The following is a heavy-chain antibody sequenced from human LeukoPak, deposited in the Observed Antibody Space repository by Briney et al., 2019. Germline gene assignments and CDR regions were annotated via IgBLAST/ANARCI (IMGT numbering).Heavy chain of an antibody. CDR2: IYSSGSA. D-gene: IGHD3-22*01. V-gene: IGHV4-59*08. CDR1: GASINNNF. J-gene: IGHJ4*01. CDR3: ARHRDYYDT. Sequence: KTSETLSLTCTVSGASINNNFWTWIRQPPGKGLEWIGYIYSSGSANYHPSLKSRVIISGDTSKNQISLNLTSVTAADTAVYFCARHRDYYDTWGHGTLVTVSS.